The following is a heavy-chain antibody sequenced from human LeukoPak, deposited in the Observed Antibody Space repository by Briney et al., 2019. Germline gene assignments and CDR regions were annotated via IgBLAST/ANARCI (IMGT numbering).Heavy chain of an antibody. D-gene: IGHD2-15*01. CDR1: GFTFSSYS. Sequence: GGSLRLSCAASGFTFSSYSMNWVRQAPGKWLECVSSISSSSSYIYYADSVKGRFTISRDNAKNSLYLQMNSLRAEDTAVYYCARAPGYCSGGSCFDYWGQGTLVTVSS. CDR3: ARAPGYCSGGSCFDY. CDR2: ISSSSSYI. V-gene: IGHV3-21*01. J-gene: IGHJ4*02.